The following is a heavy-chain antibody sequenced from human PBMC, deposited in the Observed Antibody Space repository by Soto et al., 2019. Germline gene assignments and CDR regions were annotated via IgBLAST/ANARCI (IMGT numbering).Heavy chain of an antibody. CDR1: GFSFSSYA. Sequence: DVQLLESGGGLVQPGGSLRLSCAASGFSFSSYAMVWVRQAPGKGLEWVAVISARGGSSYFADFVKGRFTLSSDNYKNVLSLEMDSLRAVDTAIYFCAKGSIEYSASVDNWGQGTLVVVSS. V-gene: IGHV3-23*01. J-gene: IGHJ4*02. CDR3: AKGSIEYSASVDN. CDR2: ISARGGSS. D-gene: IGHD5-12*01.